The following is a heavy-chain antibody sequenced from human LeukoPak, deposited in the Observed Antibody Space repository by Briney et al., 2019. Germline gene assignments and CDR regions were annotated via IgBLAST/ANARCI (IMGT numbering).Heavy chain of an antibody. CDR1: GFTFRIFG. D-gene: IGHD3/OR15-3a*01. CDR2: IDARSGIT. CDR3: ARTYDFGLGPPGVAFDN. Sequence: GGSLRLSCAASGFTFRIFGLNWVRQAPGKGPEWVSYIDARSGITYYADSVQGRFTISRDDARESVFLQMDGLRVDDTAVYYCARTYDFGLGPPGVAFDNWGPGTWVIVSS. V-gene: IGHV3-48*04. J-gene: IGHJ3*02.